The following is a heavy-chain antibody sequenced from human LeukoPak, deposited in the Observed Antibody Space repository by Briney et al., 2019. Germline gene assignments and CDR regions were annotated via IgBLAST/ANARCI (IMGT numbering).Heavy chain of an antibody. CDR2: ISGSGGST. CDR3: AKDVIRGVIFSFDY. CDR1: GFTFSSYA. J-gene: IGHJ4*02. D-gene: IGHD3-10*01. V-gene: IGHV3-23*01. Sequence: PGGSLRLSCAASGFTFSSYAMSWVRQAPGKGLEWVSTISGSGGSTYYADSVKGRFTISRDNSKNTLYLQINSLRAEDTAVYYCAKDVIRGVIFSFDYWGQGTLVTVSS.